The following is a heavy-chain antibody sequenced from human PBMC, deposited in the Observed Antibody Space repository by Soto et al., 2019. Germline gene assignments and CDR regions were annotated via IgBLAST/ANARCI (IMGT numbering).Heavy chain of an antibody. Sequence: GGSLRLSCAASGFTFSSYAMSWVRQAPGKGLEWVSAISGSGGSTYYADSVKGRFTISRDNSKNTLYLQMKSLRAEDTAVYYCAKDIISGYDRQKDAFAIWGQGALVTV. CDR2: ISGSGGST. V-gene: IGHV3-23*01. CDR3: AKDIISGYDRQKDAFAI. D-gene: IGHD5-12*01. J-gene: IGHJ3*02. CDR1: GFTFSSYA.